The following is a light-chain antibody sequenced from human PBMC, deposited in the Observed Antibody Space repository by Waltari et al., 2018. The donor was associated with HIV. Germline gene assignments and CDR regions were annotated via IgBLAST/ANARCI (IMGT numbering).Light chain of an antibody. CDR2: WAS. Sequence: DIVMTQSPDSLAVSLGDRTTLKCTSSQNVFYSSNNKNYLSWYQHKPGQPPKLIIYWASSRQSGVPDRFSGSGSGTDFTLTISSLQAEDVAVYFCQQTYTIPPTFGGGTKVEIK. CDR3: QQTYTIPPT. J-gene: IGKJ4*01. V-gene: IGKV4-1*01. CDR1: QNVFYSSNNKNY.